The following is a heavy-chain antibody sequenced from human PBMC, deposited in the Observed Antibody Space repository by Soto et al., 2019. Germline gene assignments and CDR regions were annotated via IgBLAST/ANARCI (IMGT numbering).Heavy chain of an antibody. D-gene: IGHD6-19*01. CDR1: GGSISSSNW. Sequence: PSETLSLTCAVSGGSISSSNWWSWVRQPPGKGLEWIGEIYHSGSTNYNPSLKSRVTISVDKSKNQFSLKLSSVTAADTAVYYCARVKIGGWSEYYYYGMDVWGQGTTVTVSS. V-gene: IGHV4-4*02. CDR3: ARVKIGGWSEYYYYGMDV. CDR2: IYHSGST. J-gene: IGHJ6*02.